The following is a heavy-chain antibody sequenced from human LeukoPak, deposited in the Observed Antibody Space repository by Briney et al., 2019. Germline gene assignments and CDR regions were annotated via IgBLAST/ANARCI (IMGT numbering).Heavy chain of an antibody. CDR3: AKGAATGLVDWSDP. V-gene: IGHV3-23*01. J-gene: IGHJ5*02. CDR2: ITGSGDNT. Sequence: GGSLRLSCAASGFIFSNYALMWVRQAPGKGLEWVSSITGSGDNTFYADSVKGRFSLSRDNSKNMLYLQMYSLGADDTAMYYCAKGAATGLVDWSDPWGQGTLVTVSS. D-gene: IGHD6-13*01. CDR1: GFIFSNYA.